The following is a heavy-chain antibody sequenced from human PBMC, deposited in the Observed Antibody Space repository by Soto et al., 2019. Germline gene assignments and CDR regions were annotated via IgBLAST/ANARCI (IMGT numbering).Heavy chain of an antibody. Sequence: RLSCAASGFTFSIYSMNWVRQAPGKGLEWVSSISSSSSYIYYADSVKGRFTVSRDNAKNSLYLQMNSLRAEDTAVYYCARDDYYDSSGYYYESFFDYWGKGPLVTVSS. J-gene: IGHJ4*02. CDR3: ARDDYYDSSGYYYESFFDY. D-gene: IGHD3-22*01. CDR2: ISSSSSYI. CDR1: GFTFSIYS. V-gene: IGHV3-21*01.